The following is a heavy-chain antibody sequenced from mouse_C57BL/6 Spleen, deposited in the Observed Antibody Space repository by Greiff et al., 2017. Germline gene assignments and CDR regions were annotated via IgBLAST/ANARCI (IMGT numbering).Heavy chain of an antibody. CDR3: ARGYYGSSYFDY. CDR1: GYTFTDYY. Sequence: EVQLQQSEPELVKPGASVKISCKASGYTFTDYYMNWVKQSHGKSLEWIGDINPNNGGTSYNQKFKGKATLTVDKSSSTAYMELRSLTSEDSAVYYCARGYYGSSYFDYWGQGTTLTVSS. V-gene: IGHV1-26*01. J-gene: IGHJ2*01. CDR2: INPNNGGT. D-gene: IGHD1-1*01.